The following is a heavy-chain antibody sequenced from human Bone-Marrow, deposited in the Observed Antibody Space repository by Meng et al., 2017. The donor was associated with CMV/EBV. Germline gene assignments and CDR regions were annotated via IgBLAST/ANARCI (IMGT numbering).Heavy chain of an antibody. CDR3: ARTEGGMGGNRYFDY. D-gene: IGHD2/OR15-2a*01. Sequence: GSLRLSCTVSGGSISSSSYYWGWIRQPPGKGLEWIGSIYYSGSTYYNPSLKSRVTISIDTSKNQFSLKLSSVTAADTAVYYCARTEGGMGGNRYFDYWGQGTLVTVSS. V-gene: IGHV4-39*07. J-gene: IGHJ4*02. CDR1: GGSISSSSYY. CDR2: IYYSGST.